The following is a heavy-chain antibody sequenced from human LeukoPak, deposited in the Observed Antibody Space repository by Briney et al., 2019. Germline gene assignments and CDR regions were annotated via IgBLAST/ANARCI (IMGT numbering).Heavy chain of an antibody. CDR2: INTMNGNT. CDR3: ARALGDEAY. CDR1: GYTFTKYG. Sequence: ASVKVSCKASGYTFTKYGISGVRQAPGQGLEWMGWINTMNGNTNYAQKFQGRVTVTIDTSTSTAYMELRSLRYDDTAVYYCARALGDEAYWGQGTLVTVSS. J-gene: IGHJ4*02. D-gene: IGHD3-16*01. V-gene: IGHV1-18*04.